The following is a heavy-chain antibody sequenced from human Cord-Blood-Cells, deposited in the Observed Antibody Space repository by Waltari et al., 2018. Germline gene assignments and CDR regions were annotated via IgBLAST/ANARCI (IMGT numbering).Heavy chain of an antibody. Sequence: VQLVQSGAEVKKPGASVKVSFKASGYTFTAHYMHWARPAPGQGLEWMEWINPNSGGTNYAQKFQGRVTMTRDTSISTAYMELSRLRSDDTAVYYCARGVSPRITGTNWFDPWGQGTLVTVSS. D-gene: IGHD1-7*01. CDR1: GYTFTAHY. J-gene: IGHJ5*02. V-gene: IGHV1-2*02. CDR3: ARGVSPRITGTNWFDP. CDR2: INPNSGGT.